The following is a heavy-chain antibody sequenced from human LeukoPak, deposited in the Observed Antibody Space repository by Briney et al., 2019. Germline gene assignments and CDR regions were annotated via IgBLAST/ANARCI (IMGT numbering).Heavy chain of an antibody. CDR3: ARDLTDNNSGWTLDAFDI. CDR2: INPNSGGT. J-gene: IGHJ3*02. D-gene: IGHD6-19*01. Sequence: ASVKVSCKASGYTFTCYYMHWVRQAPGQGLEWMGWINPNSGGTNYAKEFQGRVTMTRDRYISKAHMEMRRLRSDDTAVYYCARDLTDNNSGWTLDAFDIWGQGTMVTVSS. V-gene: IGHV1-2*02. CDR1: GYTFTCYY.